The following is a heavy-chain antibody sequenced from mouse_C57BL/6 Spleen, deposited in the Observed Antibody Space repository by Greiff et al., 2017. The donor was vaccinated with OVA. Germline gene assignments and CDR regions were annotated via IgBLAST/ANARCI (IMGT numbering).Heavy chain of an antibody. CDR3: ARRMRDYFDY. V-gene: IGHV5-17*01. Sequence: DVKLVESGGGLVKPGGSLKLSCAASGFTFSDYGMHWVRQAPEKGLEWVAYISSGSSTIYYADTVKGRFTISRDNAKNTLFLQMTSLRSEDTAMYYCARRMRDYFDYWGQGTTLTVSS. J-gene: IGHJ2*01. CDR2: ISSGSSTI. CDR1: GFTFSDYG.